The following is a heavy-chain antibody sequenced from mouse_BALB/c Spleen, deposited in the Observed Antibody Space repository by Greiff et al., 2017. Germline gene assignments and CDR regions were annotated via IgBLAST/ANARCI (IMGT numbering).Heavy chain of an antibody. J-gene: IGHJ1*01. Sequence: EVKLVESGGGLVKPGGSLKLSCAASGFTFSSYTMSWVRQTPEKRLEWVATISSGGSYTYYPDSVKGRFTISRDNAKNTLYLQMSSLKSEDTAMYYCTREYGDVWGAGTTVTVSS. CDR2: ISSGGSYT. D-gene: IGHD1-1*01. V-gene: IGHV5-6-4*01. CDR1: GFTFSSYT. CDR3: TREYGDV.